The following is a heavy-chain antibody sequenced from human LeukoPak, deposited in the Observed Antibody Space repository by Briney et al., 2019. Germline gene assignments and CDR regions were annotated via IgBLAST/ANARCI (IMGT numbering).Heavy chain of an antibody. CDR2: ISAYNGNT. CDR3: ARLGRDYYDSSGYYHLPDY. J-gene: IGHJ4*02. Sequence: ASVKVSCKASGYTFTSYGISWVRQAPGQGLVWMGWISAYNGNTNYAQKLQGRVTMTTDTSTSTAYMELRSLRSDDTAVYYCARLGRDYYDSSGYYHLPDYWGQGTLVTVSS. CDR1: GYTFTSYG. D-gene: IGHD3-22*01. V-gene: IGHV1-18*01.